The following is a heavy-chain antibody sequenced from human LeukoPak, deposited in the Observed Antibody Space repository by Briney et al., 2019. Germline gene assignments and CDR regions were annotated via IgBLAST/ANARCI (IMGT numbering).Heavy chain of an antibody. J-gene: IGHJ6*03. V-gene: IGHV4-34*01. CDR2: IIHSGRT. D-gene: IGHD4-11*01. CDR3: ARGDYSNSAGNYYYYMDV. Sequence: PSETLSLTCAVYGGSLSNYYWSWVRQPPGKGLEWIGEIIHSGRTNYNPSLKSRVTISVDTSKNQFSLKLSSVTAADTAVYYCARGDYSNSAGNYYYYMDVWGKGTTVTVSS. CDR1: GGSLSNYY.